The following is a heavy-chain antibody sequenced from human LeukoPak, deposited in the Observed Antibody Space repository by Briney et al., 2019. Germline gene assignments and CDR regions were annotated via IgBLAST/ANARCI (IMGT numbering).Heavy chain of an antibody. CDR2: IYTTSSTI. CDR3: ARQQRDSSGYPRLFYGMDV. V-gene: IGHV3-48*04. Sequence: TGGSLRLSCAASGFTFSSYSMNWVRQAPGKGLEWVSYIYTTSSTIYYADSVQGRFTISRDNAKNSLYLQMNSLRAEDTAVYYCARQQRDSSGYPRLFYGMDVWGQGTTVTVSS. J-gene: IGHJ6*02. D-gene: IGHD3-22*01. CDR1: GFTFSSYS.